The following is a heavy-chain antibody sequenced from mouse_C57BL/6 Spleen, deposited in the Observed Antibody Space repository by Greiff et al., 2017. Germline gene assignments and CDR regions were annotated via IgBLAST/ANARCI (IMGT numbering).Heavy chain of an antibody. Sequence: QVQLQQSGPGLVQPSQSLSITCTVSGFSLTSYGVHWVRQSPGKGLEWLGVIWSGGSTDYNAAFISRLSISKDNSKSQVFFKMNSLQADDTAIYYCARKDSNYELYAMDYWGQGTSGTVSS. J-gene: IGHJ4*01. CDR3: ARKDSNYELYAMDY. CDR2: IWSGGST. CDR1: GFSLTSYG. D-gene: IGHD2-5*01. V-gene: IGHV2-2*01.